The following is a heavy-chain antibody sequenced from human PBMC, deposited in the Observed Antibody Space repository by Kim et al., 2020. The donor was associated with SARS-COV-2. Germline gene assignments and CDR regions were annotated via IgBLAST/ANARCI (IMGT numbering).Heavy chain of an antibody. CDR3: ARFSSMVRGVIRGSYYFDY. Sequence: GGSLRLSCAASGFTFSSYWMSWVRQAPGKGLEWVANIKQDGSEKYYVDSVKGRFTISRDNAKNSLYLQMNSLRAEDTAVYYCARFSSMVRGVIRGSYYFDYWGQGTLVTVSS. D-gene: IGHD3-10*01. J-gene: IGHJ4*02. CDR1: GFTFSSYW. CDR2: IKQDGSEK. V-gene: IGHV3-7*01.